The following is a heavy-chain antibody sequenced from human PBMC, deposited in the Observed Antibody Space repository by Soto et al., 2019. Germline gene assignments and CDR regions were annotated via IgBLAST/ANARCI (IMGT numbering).Heavy chain of an antibody. J-gene: IGHJ6*02. CDR1: GGSISSGDYY. D-gene: IGHD3-10*01. Sequence: TLSLTCTVSGGSISSGDYYWSWIRQPPGKGLEWIGYIYYSGSTYYNPSLKSRVTISVDTSKNQFSLKLSSVTAADTAVHYCARDYYGSGTPWAYYYYGMDVWGQGTTVTVSS. CDR3: ARDYYGSGTPWAYYYYGMDV. CDR2: IYYSGST. V-gene: IGHV4-30-4*01.